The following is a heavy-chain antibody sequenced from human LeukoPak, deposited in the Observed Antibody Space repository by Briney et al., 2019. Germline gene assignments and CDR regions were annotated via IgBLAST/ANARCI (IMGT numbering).Heavy chain of an antibody. CDR1: GYTFTSYY. CDR3: ARDSKLWFGDY. Sequence: GASVKVSCKASGYTFTSYYMHWVRQAPGQGLEWMGIINPSGGSTSYAQKFQGRVTMTRDMSTSTVYMELSSLRDEDTAVYYCARDSKLWFGDYWGQGTLVTVSS. V-gene: IGHV1-46*01. D-gene: IGHD3-10*01. CDR2: INPSGGST. J-gene: IGHJ4*02.